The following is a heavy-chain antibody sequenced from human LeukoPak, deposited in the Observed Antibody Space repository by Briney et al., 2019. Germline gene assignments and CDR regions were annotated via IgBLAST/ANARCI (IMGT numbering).Heavy chain of an antibody. CDR2: IYYSGST. CDR3: ARQSGWYSGSYLFDY. CDR1: GGSISSYY. J-gene: IGHJ4*02. Sequence: SETLSLTCTVSGGSISSYYWSWIRQPPGKGLEWIGYIYYSGSTNYNPSLKSRVTISVDTSKNQFSLKLSSVTAADTAVYYCARQSGWYSGSYLFDYWGQGTLVTVSP. D-gene: IGHD1-26*01. V-gene: IGHV4-59*08.